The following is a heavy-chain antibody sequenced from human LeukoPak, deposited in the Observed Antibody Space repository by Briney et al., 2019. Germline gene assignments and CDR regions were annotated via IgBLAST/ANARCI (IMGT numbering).Heavy chain of an antibody. J-gene: IGHJ4*02. Sequence: SETLSLTCTVSGGSISSSSYYWGWIRQSPGKGLEWIGSIYYSGSTYYNPSLKSRVTISVDTSKNQFSLKLSSVTAADTAVYYCARQGFVTMVRGVIIEFDYWGQGTLVTVSS. V-gene: IGHV4-39*01. CDR1: GGSISSSSYY. CDR2: IYYSGST. D-gene: IGHD3-10*01. CDR3: ARQGFVTMVRGVIIEFDY.